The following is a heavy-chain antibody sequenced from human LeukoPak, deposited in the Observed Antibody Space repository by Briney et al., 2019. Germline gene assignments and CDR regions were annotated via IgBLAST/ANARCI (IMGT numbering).Heavy chain of an antibody. V-gene: IGHV3-30*04. Sequence: GGSLRLSCAASGFTFSGYAMHWVRQAPGKGLEWVAVISYDGVIKYYADSVNGRFTISRDNSKNTLYLQMNSLRTEDTAVYYCARHRGGTLAIPYFDCWGQGTLVTVSS. D-gene: IGHD2-2*02. J-gene: IGHJ4*02. CDR3: ARHRGGTLAIPYFDC. CDR1: GFTFSGYA. CDR2: ISYDGVIK.